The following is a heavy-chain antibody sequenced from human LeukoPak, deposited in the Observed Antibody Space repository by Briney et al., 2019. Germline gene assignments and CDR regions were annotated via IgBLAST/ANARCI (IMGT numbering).Heavy chain of an antibody. D-gene: IGHD5-24*01. Sequence: SETLSLTCSVYGGSFSGYYWSWIRQPPGKGLEWIGEINPRGSTNYNPSLKSRVTLSADTSKNQFSLTLNSVTAADTAVYYCARRRLGYYFDYWGQGTLVTVSS. J-gene: IGHJ4*02. CDR3: ARRRLGYYFDY. V-gene: IGHV4-34*01. CDR1: GGSFSGYY. CDR2: INPRGST.